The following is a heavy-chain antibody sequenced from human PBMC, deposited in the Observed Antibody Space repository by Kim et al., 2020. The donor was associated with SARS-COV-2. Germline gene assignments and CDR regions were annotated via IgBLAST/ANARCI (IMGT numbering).Heavy chain of an antibody. J-gene: IGHJ4*02. Sequence: NPSLKTRVAISVDTSKTRFSLNLSSVAAADTAVYFCARQIGIAAVPTIDYWGQGTLVTVSS. CDR3: ARQIGIAAVPTIDY. D-gene: IGHD6-13*01. V-gene: IGHV4-39*01.